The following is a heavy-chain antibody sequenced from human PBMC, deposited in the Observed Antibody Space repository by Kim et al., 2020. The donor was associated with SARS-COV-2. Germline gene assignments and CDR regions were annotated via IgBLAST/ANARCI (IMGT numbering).Heavy chain of an antibody. CDR1: GYTFTSYY. V-gene: IGHV1-46*01. CDR3: ARDSGPYYYDSSGYYLNYYGMDV. D-gene: IGHD3-22*01. Sequence: ASVKVSCKASGYTFTSYYMHWVRQAPGQGLEWMGIINPSGGSTSYAQKFQGRVTMTRDTSTSTVYMELSSLRSEDTAVYYCARDSGPYYYDSSGYYLNYYGMDVWGQGTTVTVSS. CDR2: INPSGGST. J-gene: IGHJ6*02.